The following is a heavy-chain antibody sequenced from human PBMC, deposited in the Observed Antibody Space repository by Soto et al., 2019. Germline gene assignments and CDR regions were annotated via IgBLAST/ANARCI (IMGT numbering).Heavy chain of an antibody. CDR3: AKDRRYNWNYSWFDP. CDR2: ISGSGGST. V-gene: IGHV3-23*01. J-gene: IGHJ5*02. CDR1: GFTFSSYA. Sequence: GGSVRLSCAASGFTFSSYAMSWVRQAPGKGLEWVSAISGSGGSTYYADSVKGRFTISRDNSKNTLYLQMNSLRAEDTAVYYCAKDRRYNWNYSWFDPWGQGTLVTVSS. D-gene: IGHD1-7*01.